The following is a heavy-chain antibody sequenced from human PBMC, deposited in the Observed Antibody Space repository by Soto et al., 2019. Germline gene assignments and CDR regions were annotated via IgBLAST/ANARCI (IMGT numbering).Heavy chain of an antibody. CDR1: GGSISSGGYY. CDR3: AREASERYCSSTSCYRRGSYYYYYGMDV. V-gene: IGHV4-31*03. Sequence: SETLSLTCTVSGGSISSGGYYWSWIRQHPGKGLEWIGYIYYSGSTYYNPSLKSRVTISVDTSKNQFPLKLSSVTAADTAVYYFAREASERYCSSTSCYRRGSYYYYYGMDVWGQGTTVTVSS. D-gene: IGHD2-2*02. J-gene: IGHJ6*02. CDR2: IYYSGST.